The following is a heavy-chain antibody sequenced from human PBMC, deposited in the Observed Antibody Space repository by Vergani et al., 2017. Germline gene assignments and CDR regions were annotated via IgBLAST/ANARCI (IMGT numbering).Heavy chain of an antibody. D-gene: IGHD2-2*01. V-gene: IGHV3-23*04. Sequence: EVQLVESGGGLVQPGGSLRLSCAASGFTFSSYAMSWVRQAPGEGLEWVLAISVSGGRTYYADSSKGRFTISRAHSKNTLYLQMNSLTAEDTAVYYCAKGGCINCSGTGCGARYYYYYMDGWSKGTTVTVSS. CDR1: GFTFSSYA. CDR3: AKGGCINCSGTGCGARYYYYYMDG. J-gene: IGHJ6*03. CDR2: ISVSGGRT.